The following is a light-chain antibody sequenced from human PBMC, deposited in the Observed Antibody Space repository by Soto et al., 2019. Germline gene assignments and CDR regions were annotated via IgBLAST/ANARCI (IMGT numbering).Light chain of an antibody. CDR3: CSHAGSYTYV. CDR1: SSVVGGYNY. J-gene: IGLJ1*01. Sequence: QSALTQPRSVSGSPGQSLTISCTGTSSVVGGYNYVSWYQQYPVKVPKLMIYDVTKRPSGVPDRFSGSKSGNTASLTISGLQAEDEADYYCCSHAGSYTYVFGTGTKVTVL. V-gene: IGLV2-11*01. CDR2: DVT.